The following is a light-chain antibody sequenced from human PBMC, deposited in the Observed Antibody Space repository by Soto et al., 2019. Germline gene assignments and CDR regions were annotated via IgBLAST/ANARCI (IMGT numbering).Light chain of an antibody. Sequence: QSALTQAPSVSGSPGQSVTISCTGTSSDVGSYNRVSWYQQPPGTAPKLMIYEVSNRPSGVPDRFSGSKSGNTASLTISGLQAEDEADYYRSSYTSSSTFVVVFGGGTQGTVL. CDR2: EVS. CDR1: SSDVGSYNR. J-gene: IGLJ2*01. CDR3: SSYTSSSTFVVV. V-gene: IGLV2-18*02.